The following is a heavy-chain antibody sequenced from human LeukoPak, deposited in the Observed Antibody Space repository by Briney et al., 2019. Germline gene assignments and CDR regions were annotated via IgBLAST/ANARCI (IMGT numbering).Heavy chain of an antibody. CDR3: ARDAPTSFMITFGGVVDY. J-gene: IGHJ4*02. D-gene: IGHD3-16*01. V-gene: IGHV1-18*01. CDR1: GYTFTSYG. CDR2: ISAYNGNT. Sequence: ASVKVSCKASGYTFTSYGISWVRQAPGQVLEWMGWISAYNGNTNYAQKLQGRVTMTTDTSTSTAYMELRSLRSDDTAVYYCARDAPTSFMITFGGVVDYWGQGTLVTVSS.